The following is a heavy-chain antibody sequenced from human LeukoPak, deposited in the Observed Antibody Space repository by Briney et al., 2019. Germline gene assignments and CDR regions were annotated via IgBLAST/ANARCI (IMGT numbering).Heavy chain of an antibody. Sequence: PGGSLRLSCAASGFTFSSYAMSWVRQAPGRGLEWVSAFLTNGISKYSDSVKGRFTISRDISRATLYLQMNSLRVDDTAVYFCVKDLKSDNSWNFDYWGQGTLVTVSS. CDR2: FLTNGIS. CDR3: VKDLKSDNSWNFDY. D-gene: IGHD1-20*01. J-gene: IGHJ4*02. CDR1: GFTFSSYA. V-gene: IGHV3-23*05.